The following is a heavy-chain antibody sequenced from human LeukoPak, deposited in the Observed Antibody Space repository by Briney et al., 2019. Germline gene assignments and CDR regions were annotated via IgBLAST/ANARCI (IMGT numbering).Heavy chain of an antibody. Sequence: GGSLRLSCAASGFTFSSYAMHWVRQAPGKGLEWVAVISYDGSNKYYADSVKGRFTTSRDNSKNTLYLQMNSLRAEDTAVYYCARDRGDYFGPLDYWGQGTLVTVSS. CDR1: GFTFSSYA. V-gene: IGHV3-30*04. CDR3: ARDRGDYFGPLDY. D-gene: IGHD4-17*01. J-gene: IGHJ4*02. CDR2: ISYDGSNK.